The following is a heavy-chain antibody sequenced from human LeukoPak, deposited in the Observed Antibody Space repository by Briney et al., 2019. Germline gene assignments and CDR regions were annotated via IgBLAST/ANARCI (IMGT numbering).Heavy chain of an antibody. CDR1: GGSISSYY. CDR3: ARDQIETTARGYYYYMDV. D-gene: IGHD4-11*01. J-gene: IGHJ6*03. Sequence: PSETLSLTCTVSGGSISSYYWSWIRQPPGKGLEWIGYIYYSGSTNYNPSLKSRVTMSVDTSKNELSLRMTSVTAADTAVYYCARDQIETTARGYYYYMDVWGKGTTVTVSS. CDR2: IYYSGST. V-gene: IGHV4-59*01.